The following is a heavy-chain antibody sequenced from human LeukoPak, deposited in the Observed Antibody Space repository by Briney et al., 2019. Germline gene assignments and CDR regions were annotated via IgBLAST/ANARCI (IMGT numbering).Heavy chain of an antibody. J-gene: IGHJ4*02. CDR3: ARDLNYYDSSGYGH. CDR1: GFTFSSYS. V-gene: IGHV3-21*04. Sequence: GGSLRLSCAASGFTFSSYSLNWVRQAPGKGLEWVSSITASSNYIYYADSVKGRFTISRDNSKNTLYLQMNSLRAEDTAVYYCARDLNYYDSSGYGHWGQGTLVTVSS. D-gene: IGHD3-22*01. CDR2: ITASSNYI.